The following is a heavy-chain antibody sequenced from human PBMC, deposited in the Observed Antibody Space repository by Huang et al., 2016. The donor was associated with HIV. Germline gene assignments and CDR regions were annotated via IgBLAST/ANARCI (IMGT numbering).Heavy chain of an antibody. CDR1: GFSISSYW. CDR2: INMEGSRT. V-gene: IGHV3-74*01. CDR3: ARDPRIQSWLNFFDY. Sequence: EVQLVESGGGLVQPGGSLRLSCAASGFSISSYWMHWVRQAPGKGLGGVARINMEGSRTSYADSGKGRCTISRDNAKNTLYLQMNSLRAEDTAVYYCARDPRIQSWLNFFDYWGQGTLVSVSS. D-gene: IGHD3-22*01. J-gene: IGHJ4*02.